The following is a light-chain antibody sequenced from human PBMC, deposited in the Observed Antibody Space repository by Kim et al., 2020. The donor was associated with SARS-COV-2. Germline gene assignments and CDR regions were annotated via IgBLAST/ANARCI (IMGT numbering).Light chain of an antibody. J-gene: IGLJ2*01. CDR1: STEVGGYND. V-gene: IGLV2-11*01. CDR2: DVS. CDR3: CSYAGSYTL. Sequence: PEQSITSSCTGTSTEVGGYNDVYWYQQHPGKAPQLMIYDVSKRPSGVPDRFSGSKSGNTASLTISGLQAEDEADYYCCSYAGSYTLFGGGTQLTVL.